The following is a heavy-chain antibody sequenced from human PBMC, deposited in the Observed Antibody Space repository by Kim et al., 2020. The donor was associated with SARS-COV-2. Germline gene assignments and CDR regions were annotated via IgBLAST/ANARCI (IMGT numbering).Heavy chain of an antibody. D-gene: IGHD3-10*01. CDR3: ARASSYFDY. Sequence: GGSLRLSCAASGFTFSSYGMHWVRQAPGKGLEWVAVISYDGSNKYYADSVKGRFTISRDNSKNTLYLQMNSLRAEDTAVYYCARASSYFDYWGQGTLVTVSS. V-gene: IGHV3-33*05. CDR1: GFTFSSYG. CDR2: ISYDGSNK. J-gene: IGHJ4*02.